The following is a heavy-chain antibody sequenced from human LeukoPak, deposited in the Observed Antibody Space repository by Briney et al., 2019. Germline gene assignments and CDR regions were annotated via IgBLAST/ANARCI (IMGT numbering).Heavy chain of an antibody. CDR3: ARDRSGSYGGFDY. CDR2: IIPIFGTA. J-gene: IGHJ4*02. V-gene: IGHV1-69*05. CDR1: GGTFSSYA. Sequence: GASVKVSCKASGGTFSSYAISWVRQAPGQGLEWMGGIIPIFGTANYAQKFQGRVMITTDESTSTAYMELSSLRSEDTAVYYCARDRSGSYGGFDYWGQGTLVTVSS. D-gene: IGHD1-26*01.